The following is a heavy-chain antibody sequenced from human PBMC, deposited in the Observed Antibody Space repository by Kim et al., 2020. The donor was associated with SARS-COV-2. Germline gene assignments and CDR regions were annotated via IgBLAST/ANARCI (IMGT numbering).Heavy chain of an antibody. D-gene: IGHD4-17*01. CDR2: IVVGSGNT. J-gene: IGHJ4*02. CDR3: AAETAIYGDFIKTVDY. Sequence: SVKVSCKTSGFTFTSSAVQWVRQARGQRLEGIGWIVVGSGNTNYAQKFQERVTITRDMSTSTAYMELSSLRSDDTAVYYCAAETAIYGDFIKTVDYWGQGTLVTVSS. V-gene: IGHV1-58*01. CDR1: GFTFTSSA.